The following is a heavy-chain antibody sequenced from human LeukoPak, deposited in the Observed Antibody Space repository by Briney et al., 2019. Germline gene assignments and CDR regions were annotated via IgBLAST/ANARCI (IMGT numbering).Heavy chain of an antibody. Sequence: ASVKVSCKASGYTFTSYYMHWVRHAPGQGLEWMGIINPSGGSTSYAQNFQGKVTMTRDTSTSTVYMELSSLRSEDTAVYYCARGEDIVVVPAANYFDYWGQGTLVTVSS. CDR3: ARGEDIVVVPAANYFDY. CDR1: GYTFTSYY. D-gene: IGHD2-2*01. V-gene: IGHV1-46*03. CDR2: INPSGGST. J-gene: IGHJ4*02.